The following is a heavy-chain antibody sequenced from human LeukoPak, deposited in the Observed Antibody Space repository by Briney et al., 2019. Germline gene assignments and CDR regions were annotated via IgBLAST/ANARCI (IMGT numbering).Heavy chain of an antibody. V-gene: IGHV3-23*01. Sequence: PGGSLRFSCVVSGITLSNYGMSWVRQAPGKGLEWVSGISERGGSTNYADSVKGRFIISRDTSKNTVYLQMNSLRVEDTAVYFCAKRGIVIRAVIIIGFHKEAYYFDYWGQGILVTVSS. CDR2: ISERGGST. J-gene: IGHJ4*02. D-gene: IGHD3-10*01. CDR3: AKRGIVIRAVIIIGFHKEAYYFDY. CDR1: GITLSNYG.